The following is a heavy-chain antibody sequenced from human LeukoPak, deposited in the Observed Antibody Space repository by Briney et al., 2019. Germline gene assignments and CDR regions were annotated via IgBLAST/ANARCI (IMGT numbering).Heavy chain of an antibody. CDR1: GGTFSSYA. J-gene: IGHJ4*02. Sequence: GASVKVSCKASGGTFSSYAISWVRQAPGQGLEWMGWISVYNGNRNYAQKVQGRVTMTTDTSTSTAYMELRSLRSDDTAVYYCARDAPLYCRGGSCYRWGEVDYWGQGTLVTVSS. CDR2: ISVYNGNR. CDR3: ARDAPLYCRGGSCYRWGEVDY. D-gene: IGHD2-15*01. V-gene: IGHV1-18*01.